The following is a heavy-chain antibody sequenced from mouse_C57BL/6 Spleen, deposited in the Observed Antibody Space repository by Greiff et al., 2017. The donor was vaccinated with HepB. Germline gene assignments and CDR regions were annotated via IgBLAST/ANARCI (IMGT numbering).Heavy chain of an antibody. J-gene: IGHJ2*01. D-gene: IGHD2-12*01. CDR2: IYPGDGDT. CDR1: GYAFSSSW. V-gene: IGHV1-82*01. Sequence: QVQLQQSGPELVKPGASVKISCKASGYAFSSSWMNWVKQRPGKGLEWIGRIYPGDGDTNYNGKFKGKATLTADKSSSTAYMQLSSLTSEDSAVYFCAGLREVLFDYWGQGTTLTVSS. CDR3: AGLREVLFDY.